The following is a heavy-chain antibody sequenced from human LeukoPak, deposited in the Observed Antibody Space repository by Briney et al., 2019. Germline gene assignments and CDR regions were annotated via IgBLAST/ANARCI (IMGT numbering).Heavy chain of an antibody. CDR3: ATVLLWFGESPEDYFDY. CDR1: GYTFTGYY. V-gene: IGHV1-2*02. Sequence: GASVQVSCKASGYTFTGYYMHWVRQAPGQGLEWMGWINPNSGGTNYAQKFQGRVTMTRDTSISTAYMELSRLRSDDTAVYYCATVLLWFGESPEDYFDYWGQGTLVTVSS. CDR2: INPNSGGT. J-gene: IGHJ4*02. D-gene: IGHD3-10*01.